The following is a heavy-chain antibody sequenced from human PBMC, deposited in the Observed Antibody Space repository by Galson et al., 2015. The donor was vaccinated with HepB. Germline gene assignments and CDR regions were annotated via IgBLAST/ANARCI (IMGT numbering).Heavy chain of an antibody. CDR3: VKEMWGQQLGEGFDY. J-gene: IGHJ4*02. CDR1: GFTFSSYA. Sequence: SCAASGFTFSSYAMHWVRQAPGKGLEYVSAISSNGGSTYYADSVKGRFTISRDNSKNTLYLQMSSLRAEDTAVYYCVKEMWGQQLGEGFDYWGQGTLVTVSS. D-gene: IGHD6-13*01. CDR2: ISSNGGST. V-gene: IGHV3-64D*06.